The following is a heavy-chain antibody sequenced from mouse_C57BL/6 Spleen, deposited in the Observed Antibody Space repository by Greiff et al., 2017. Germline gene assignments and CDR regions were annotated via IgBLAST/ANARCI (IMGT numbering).Heavy chain of an antibody. CDR2: ISDGGSYT. J-gene: IGHJ4*01. D-gene: IGHD3-3*01. V-gene: IGHV5-4*01. CDR1: GFTFSSYA. Sequence: EVHLVESGGGLVKPGGSLKLSCAASGFTFSSYAMSWDRQTPEKRLEWVATISDGGSYTYYPDNVKGRFTISRDNAKNNLYLQMSHLKSEDTAMYYCARDPGPGAMDYRGQGTSVTVSS. CDR3: ARDPGPGAMDY.